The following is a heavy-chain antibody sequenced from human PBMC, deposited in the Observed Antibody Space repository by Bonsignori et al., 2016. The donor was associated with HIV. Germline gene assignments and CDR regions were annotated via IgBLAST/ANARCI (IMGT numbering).Heavy chain of an antibody. D-gene: IGHD2-15*01. CDR1: GGSFSGYY. J-gene: IGHJ4*02. Sequence: SETLSLTCAVYGGSFSGYYWSWIRQPPGKGLEWIGEINHSGSTNYNPSLKSRVTISVDTSKNQFSLKLSSVTAADTAVYYCARGRGRGYCRGVDYWGQGTLVTVSS. CDR3: ARGRGRGYCRGVDY. CDR2: INHSGST. V-gene: IGHV4-34*01.